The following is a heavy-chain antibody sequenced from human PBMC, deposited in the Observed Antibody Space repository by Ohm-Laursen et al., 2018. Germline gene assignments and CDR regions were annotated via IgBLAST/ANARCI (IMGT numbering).Heavy chain of an antibody. J-gene: IGHJ4*02. Sequence: LRLSCTASGFTFSRYSMNWVRQAPGKGLEWVSYISSSGSTKYYADSVKGRFTISRDNAKNSLYLQMNSLRAEDTAVYYCAKRGSQWLETEGSNPRPYYFDYWGQGTLVTVSS. CDR1: GFTFSRYS. V-gene: IGHV3-48*04. CDR3: AKRGSQWLETEGSNPRPYYFDY. D-gene: IGHD6-19*01. CDR2: ISSSGSTK.